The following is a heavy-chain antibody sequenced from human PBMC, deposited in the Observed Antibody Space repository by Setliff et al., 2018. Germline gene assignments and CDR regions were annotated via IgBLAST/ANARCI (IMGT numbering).Heavy chain of an antibody. CDR1: GGSLSADYY. CDR2: VHPDGST. CDR3: ARAAKYDSSGYYGFWFDP. J-gene: IGHJ5*02. V-gene: IGHV4-61*10. Sequence: SETLSLTCTVSGGSLSADYYWSWIRQPAGKGLEWIGHVHPDGSTNYNPSLYSRVVISVDTSKNQFSLKLSSVTAADTAVYYCARAAKYDSSGYYGFWFDPWGQGTLVTSPQ. D-gene: IGHD3-22*01.